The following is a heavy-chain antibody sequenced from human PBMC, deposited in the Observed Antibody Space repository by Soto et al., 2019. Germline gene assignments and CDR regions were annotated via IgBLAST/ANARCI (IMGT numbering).Heavy chain of an antibody. CDR1: GYTFTSYG. CDR3: ARDDPYSGSYYYYGMDV. V-gene: IGHV1-18*04. J-gene: IGHJ6*02. D-gene: IGHD1-26*01. CDR2: ISAYNGNT. Sequence: GASVKVSCKASGYTFTSYGISWVRQAPGQGLEWMGWISAYNGNTNYAQKLQGRVTTTTDTSTSTAYMELRSLRSDDTAVYYCARDDPYSGSYYYYGMDVWGQGTTVTVSS.